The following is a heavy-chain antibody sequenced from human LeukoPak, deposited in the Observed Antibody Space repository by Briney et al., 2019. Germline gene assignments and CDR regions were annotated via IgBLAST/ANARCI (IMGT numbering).Heavy chain of an antibody. Sequence: GGSLRLSCTASGFTFSTYWMSWVRQAPGKGLEWVANTREDGSEKYYVDSVKGRFTISRDNAKNSLYLQMNSLRAEDTAVYYCATLAAGGRYGPNGDYWGQGTLVTVSS. V-gene: IGHV3-7*01. D-gene: IGHD2-21*02. CDR2: TREDGSEK. CDR1: GFTFSTYW. CDR3: ATLAAGGRYGPNGDY. J-gene: IGHJ4*02.